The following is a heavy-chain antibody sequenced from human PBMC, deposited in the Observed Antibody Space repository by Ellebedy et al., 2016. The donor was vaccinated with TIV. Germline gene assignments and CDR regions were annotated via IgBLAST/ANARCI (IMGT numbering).Heavy chain of an antibody. CDR3: ARLYSGSYYPYYFDY. Sequence: MPSETLSLTCTVSGGSISSYYWSWIRQPPGKGLEWIGYIYYSGSTNYNPSLKSRVTISVDTSKNQFSLKLSSVTAADTAVYYCARLYSGSYYPYYFDYWGQGTLVIVSS. J-gene: IGHJ4*02. D-gene: IGHD1-26*01. CDR1: GGSISSYY. V-gene: IGHV4-59*08. CDR2: IYYSGST.